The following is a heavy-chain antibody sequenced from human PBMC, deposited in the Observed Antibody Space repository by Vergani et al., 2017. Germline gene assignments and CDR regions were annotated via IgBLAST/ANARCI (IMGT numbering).Heavy chain of an antibody. CDR1: GFTFSSYA. CDR3: AKDRQQLGWVDY. CDR2: ISYDGSNK. V-gene: IGHV3-30-3*01. D-gene: IGHD6-13*01. Sequence: QVQLVESGGGVVQPGRSLRLSCAASGFTFSSYAMHWVRQAPGKGLEWVAVISYDGSNKYYADSVKGRFTISRDNSKNTLYLQMNSLRAEDTAVYYCAKDRQQLGWVDYWGQGTLVTVSS. J-gene: IGHJ4*02.